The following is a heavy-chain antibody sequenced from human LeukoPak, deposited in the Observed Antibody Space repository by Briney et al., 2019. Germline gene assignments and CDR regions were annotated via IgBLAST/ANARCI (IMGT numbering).Heavy chain of an antibody. Sequence: GGSLRLSCTASGFTFGDYAMTWVRQAPGKGLEWVGFIRSEAYGGTPEYAAAVKRRSTISRDDSKSIAYLQMNSLKTEDTAVYYCTRDQTPYYWGQGTLVTVSS. V-gene: IGHV3-49*04. J-gene: IGHJ4*02. CDR2: IRSEAYGGTP. CDR1: GFTFGDYA. CDR3: TRDQTPYY.